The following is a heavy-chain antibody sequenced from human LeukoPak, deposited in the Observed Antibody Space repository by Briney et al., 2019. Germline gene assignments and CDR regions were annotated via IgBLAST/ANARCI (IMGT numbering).Heavy chain of an antibody. V-gene: IGHV3-23*01. CDR3: AKSRSGYSLAVSDY. Sequence: GGSLRLSCAASGFTFSSYAMSWVRQAPGKGLEWVSAISGSGGSTYYADSVKGRFTISRDNSKNTLYQQMNSLRAEDTAVYYCAKSRSGYSLAVSDYWGQGTLVTVSS. CDR1: GFTFSSYA. CDR2: ISGSGGST. J-gene: IGHJ4*02. D-gene: IGHD3-22*01.